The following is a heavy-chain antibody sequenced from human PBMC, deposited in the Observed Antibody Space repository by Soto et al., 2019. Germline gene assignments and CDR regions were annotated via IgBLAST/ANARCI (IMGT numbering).Heavy chain of an antibody. J-gene: IGHJ4*02. CDR2: VSHDGRNT. Sequence: VQLVEAGGGVVQPGRSLRLSCAASGFTFSDYAMHWVRHAPGKGLEWVAVVSHDGRNTHYADSVKGRFTISRDSSKNTVSLEMTSLRAEDTAVYYFAKGGRHWLVTSDFNYWGQGALVTVSS. D-gene: IGHD6-19*01. CDR3: AKGGRHWLVTSDFNY. V-gene: IGHV3-30*18. CDR1: GFTFSDYA.